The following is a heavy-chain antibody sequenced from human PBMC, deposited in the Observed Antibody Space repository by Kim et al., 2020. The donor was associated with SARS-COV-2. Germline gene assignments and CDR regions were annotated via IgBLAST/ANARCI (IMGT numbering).Heavy chain of an antibody. CDR1: GFTFSSYS. CDR2: ISSSSSTI. J-gene: IGHJ6*02. CDR3: ASQEDRYCNSTSCYEYYYYGMDV. Sequence: GGSLRLSCAASGFTFSSYSMNWVRQAPGKGLEWVSYISSSSSTIYYADSVKGRFTISRDNAKNSLYLQMNSLRAEDTAVYYCASQEDRYCNSTSCYEYYYYGMDVWGQGTTVTVSS. V-gene: IGHV3-48*04. D-gene: IGHD2-2*01.